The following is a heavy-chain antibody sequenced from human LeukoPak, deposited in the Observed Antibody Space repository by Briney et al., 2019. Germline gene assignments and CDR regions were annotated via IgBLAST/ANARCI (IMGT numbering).Heavy chain of an antibody. D-gene: IGHD2-15*01. CDR3: ARVLPHSDPLDY. CDR1: GFTFSSYE. CDR2: ISRSGTTI. Sequence: GGSLRLSCAASGFTFSSYEMNWVRQAPGRGLEWVSFISRSGTTIYYADSVKGRFTISRDNAKNSLYLQMNSLRAEDTAVHYCARVLPHSDPLDYWGQGTLVTVSS. J-gene: IGHJ4*02. V-gene: IGHV3-48*03.